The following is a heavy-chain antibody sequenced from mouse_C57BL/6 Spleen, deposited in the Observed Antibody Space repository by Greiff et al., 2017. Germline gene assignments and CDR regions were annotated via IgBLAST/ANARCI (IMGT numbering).Heavy chain of an antibody. CDR3: ARGLTGPYYFDY. CDR1: GYTFTDYY. Sequence: VQLKQSGPVLVKPGASVKMSCKASGYTFTDYYMNWVKQSHGKSLEWIGVINPYNGGTSYNQKFKGKATLTVDKSSSTAYMELNSLTSEDSAVYYCARGLTGPYYFDYWGQGTTLTVSS. CDR2: INPYNGGT. V-gene: IGHV1-19*01. J-gene: IGHJ2*01. D-gene: IGHD4-1*01.